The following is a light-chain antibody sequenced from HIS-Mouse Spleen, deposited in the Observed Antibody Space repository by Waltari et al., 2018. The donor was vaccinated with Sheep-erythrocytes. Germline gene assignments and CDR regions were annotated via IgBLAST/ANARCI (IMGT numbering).Light chain of an antibody. V-gene: IGKV3-15*01. CDR1: QRVSSN. J-gene: IGKJ1*01. CDR2: GSS. Sequence: EIVMTQSPATLSVSPGERATLSCRASQRVSSNLAWYQQKPGQDPRLLIYGSSTRATGIPARFSGSGSGTEFTLTISSMQSEDFAVYYCQQYNNWPWTFGQGTKVEIK. CDR3: QQYNNWPWT.